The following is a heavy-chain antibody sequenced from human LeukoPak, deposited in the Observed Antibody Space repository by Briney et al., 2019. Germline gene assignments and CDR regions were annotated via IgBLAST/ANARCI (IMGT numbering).Heavy chain of an antibody. J-gene: IGHJ4*02. Sequence: SETLSLTCTVSGYSISSGYYWGWIRQPPGKGLEWIGRIYTSGSTNYNPSLKSRVTISVDTSKDQFSLKLSSVTAADTAVYYCARLATRRAKDNDYWGQGTLVTVSS. CDR1: GYSISSGYY. CDR2: IYTSGST. V-gene: IGHV4-38-2*02. CDR3: ARLATRRAKDNDY. D-gene: IGHD1-26*01.